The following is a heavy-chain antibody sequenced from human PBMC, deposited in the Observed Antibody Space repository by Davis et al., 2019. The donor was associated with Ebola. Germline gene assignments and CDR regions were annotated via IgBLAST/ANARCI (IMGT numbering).Heavy chain of an antibody. D-gene: IGHD3-22*01. CDR1: GYSFTSYW. J-gene: IGHJ4*02. Sequence: GESLKISCKGSGYSFTSYWIGWVRQMPGRGLEWMGIIYPADSDTRYGPSFQGQVTISADKSISTAYLQWSSLKASDTAIYYCARRDSNGYFIFDSWGQGTLVSVSS. CDR2: IYPADSDT. CDR3: ARRDSNGYFIFDS. V-gene: IGHV5-51*01.